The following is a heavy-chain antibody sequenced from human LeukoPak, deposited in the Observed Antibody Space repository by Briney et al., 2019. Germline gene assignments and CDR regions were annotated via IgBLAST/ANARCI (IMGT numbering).Heavy chain of an antibody. CDR1: GGSISSSSYY. CDR2: IYYSGST. J-gene: IGHJ5*02. Sequence: SETLSLTCTVSGGSISSSSYYWGWIRQPPGKGLEWIGSIYYSGSTYYNPSLKSRVTISVDTSKSQFSLKLSSVTAADTAVYYCAGSFLDWSAGWFDPWGQGTLVTVSS. CDR3: AGSFLDWSAGWFDP. V-gene: IGHV4-39*01. D-gene: IGHD3-9*01.